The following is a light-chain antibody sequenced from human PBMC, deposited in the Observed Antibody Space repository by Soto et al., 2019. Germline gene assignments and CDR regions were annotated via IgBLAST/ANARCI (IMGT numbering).Light chain of an antibody. J-gene: IGKJ3*01. Sequence: IVLTQSPATLSLSPGERATLSCRASQSVSSYLAWYQQRPGQTPRLLIYNASTRATAVPARFSGGGSVTEFSLTISSLQSDDFGVYYCHQYNTWPPRFTFGPGTKVDIK. CDR1: QSVSSY. CDR2: NAS. V-gene: IGKV3-15*01. CDR3: HQYNTWPPRFT.